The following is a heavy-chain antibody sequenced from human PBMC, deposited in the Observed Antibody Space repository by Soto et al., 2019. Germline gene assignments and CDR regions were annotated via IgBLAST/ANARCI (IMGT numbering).Heavy chain of an antibody. CDR2: ISVSGDIT. CDR3: AKVSCSSTSCPLDF. V-gene: IGHV3-23*01. CDR1: GFSFGSYA. D-gene: IGHD2-2*01. J-gene: IGHJ4*02. Sequence: PGGSLRLSCAASGFSFGSYAMTWVRQAPGKGLEWVSDISVSGDITYYADSVKGRFTISRDNSKNTLYLQMNSLRAEDTALYYCAKVSCSSTSCPLDFWGQGTLVTVSS.